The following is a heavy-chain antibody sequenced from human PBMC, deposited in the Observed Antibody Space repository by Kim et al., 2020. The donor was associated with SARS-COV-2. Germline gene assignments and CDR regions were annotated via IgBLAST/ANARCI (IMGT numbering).Heavy chain of an antibody. D-gene: IGHD3-10*01. J-gene: IGHJ6*02. CDR1: GYTFTSYA. CDR3: ARSMDLLLWFGELLWTPYYYYGMDV. V-gene: IGHV7-4-1*02. Sequence: ASVKVSCKASGYTFTSYAMNWVRQAPGQGLEWMGWINTNTGNPTYAQGFTGRFVFSLDTSVSTAYLQISSLKAEDTAVYYCARSMDLLLWFGELLWTPYYYYGMDVWGQGTTVTVSS. CDR2: INTNTGNP.